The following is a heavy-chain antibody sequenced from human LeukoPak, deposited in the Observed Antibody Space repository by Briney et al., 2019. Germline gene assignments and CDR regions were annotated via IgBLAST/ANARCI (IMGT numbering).Heavy chain of an antibody. Sequence: SETLSLTCTISGGSVSDYYWSWIRQSPGKGLEWIGYIYHTGSTSYSPSLKSRVTISADTSQNQFSLKLSSVTAADTAVYYCASGGYSGYDSPDYWGQGTLVTVSS. CDR1: GGSVSDYY. D-gene: IGHD5-12*01. V-gene: IGHV4-59*02. J-gene: IGHJ4*02. CDR3: ASGGYSGYDSPDY. CDR2: IYHTGST.